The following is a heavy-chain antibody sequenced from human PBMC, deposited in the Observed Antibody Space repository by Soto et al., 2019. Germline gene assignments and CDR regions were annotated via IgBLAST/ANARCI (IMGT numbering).Heavy chain of an antibody. CDR2: ISGSGGST. V-gene: IGHV3-23*01. J-gene: IGHJ5*02. D-gene: IGHD3-16*02. CDR3: AKDRGINSQNIVIRSGWFDP. Sequence: GGSLRLSCAASGFTFSSDAMSWVRRAPGKGLEWVSAISGSGGSTYYADSVKGRFTISRDNSKNTLYLQMNSLRAEDTAIYYCAKDRGINSQNIVIRSGWFDPWGQGTLVTVSS. CDR1: GFTFSSDA.